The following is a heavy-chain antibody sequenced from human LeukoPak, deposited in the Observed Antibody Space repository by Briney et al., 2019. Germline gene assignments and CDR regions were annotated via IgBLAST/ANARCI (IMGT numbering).Heavy chain of an antibody. CDR3: ARVAAWVGHMDV. Sequence: VASVKVSCKASGYTFTGYYMHWVRQAPGQGLEWMGWINPNSGGTNYAQKFQGRVTMTRDTSISTAYMELSRLRSDDTAVYYCARVAAWVGHMDVWGQGTTVTVSS. CDR2: INPNSGGT. D-gene: IGHD1-26*01. CDR1: GYTFTGYY. J-gene: IGHJ6*02. V-gene: IGHV1-2*02.